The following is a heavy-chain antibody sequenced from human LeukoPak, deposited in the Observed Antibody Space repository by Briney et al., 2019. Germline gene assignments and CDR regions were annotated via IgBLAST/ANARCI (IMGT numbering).Heavy chain of an antibody. CDR3: ARRIVGAFPFDY. J-gene: IGHJ4*02. Sequence: GGSLRLSCAASGFTFSSYNMNWVRHAPGKGLEWISYITTSGGTIYYADSVKGRFTISRDNAKNSLYLQMNSLRDEDTAVYYCARRIVGAFPFDYWGQGTLVTVSS. CDR1: GFTFSSYN. D-gene: IGHD1-26*01. V-gene: IGHV3-48*02. CDR2: ITTSGGTI.